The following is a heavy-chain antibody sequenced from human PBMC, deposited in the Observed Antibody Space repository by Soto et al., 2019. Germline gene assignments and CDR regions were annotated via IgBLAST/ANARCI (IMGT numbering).Heavy chain of an antibody. D-gene: IGHD5-18*01. Sequence: QVQLQESGPGLVKPSETLSLTCTVSGGSISSGGYFWSWIRQHPGKGLEWIGYTYYSGITYYNPSIKSRATISIDASKNQFSLKLSSVTAADTAVYYCARGRPDTALIAAWGQGTLVTVSS. J-gene: IGHJ5*02. V-gene: IGHV4-31*03. CDR1: GGSISSGGYF. CDR3: ARGRPDTALIAA. CDR2: TYYSGIT.